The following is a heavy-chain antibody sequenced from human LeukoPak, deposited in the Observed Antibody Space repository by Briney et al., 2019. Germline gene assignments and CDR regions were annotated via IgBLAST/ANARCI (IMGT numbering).Heavy chain of an antibody. CDR2: INLNSGGT. CDR1: GYTFTDYY. V-gene: IGHV1-2*02. CDR3: AIQLWPLSFDY. Sequence: ASVKVSCKTSGYTFTDYYMHWVRQAPGQGLEWMGWINLNSGGTNYAQKFQGRVTMTRDTSISTAYMELSRLRSDDTAVYYCAIQLWPLSFDYWGQGTLVTVSS. D-gene: IGHD5-18*01. J-gene: IGHJ4*02.